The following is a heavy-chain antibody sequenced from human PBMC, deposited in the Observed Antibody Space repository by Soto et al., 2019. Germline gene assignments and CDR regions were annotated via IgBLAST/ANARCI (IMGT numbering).Heavy chain of an antibody. CDR2: IKQDGSEK. V-gene: IGHV3-7*01. J-gene: IGHJ3*02. CDR1: EFTFSNYW. CDR3: ARVASAGRAFDI. D-gene: IGHD6-25*01. Sequence: GGSRRLSCAASEFTFSNYWMGWVRQAPGKGLEWVRQAPGKGLEWVANIKQDGSEKSYVDSVKGRFTISRDNAKNSLLLQMNSLRAEDTAVYYCARVASAGRAFDIWGQGTMVTVSS.